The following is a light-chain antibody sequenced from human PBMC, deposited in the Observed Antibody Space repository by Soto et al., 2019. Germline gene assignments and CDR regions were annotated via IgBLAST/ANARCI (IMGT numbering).Light chain of an antibody. CDR1: SSDVGGYYY. Sequence: QSALTQPRSVSGSPGQSVTISCTGTSSDVGGYYYVSWYQQHPGKAPKVMIYDVIKRPSGVPDRFSGSKSGNTASLTISGLQAEDEADYYCCSYAGSYTPPYVFGTGTKVTVL. J-gene: IGLJ1*01. V-gene: IGLV2-11*01. CDR3: CSYAGSYTPPYV. CDR2: DVI.